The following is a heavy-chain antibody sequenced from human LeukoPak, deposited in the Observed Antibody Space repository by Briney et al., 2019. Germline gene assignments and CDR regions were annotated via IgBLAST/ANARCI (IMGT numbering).Heavy chain of an antibody. J-gene: IGHJ6*02. D-gene: IGHD7-27*01. Sequence: PGGSLRLSCAASGFTLSRYAINWVRQAPGKGLEWVAVISYDGSNKYYADSVKGRFTISRDNSKNTLWLQMNSLRSEDTAVYYCARDMAPGGGPGDYYGMDVWGQGTTVTVSS. V-gene: IGHV3-30-3*01. CDR3: ARDMAPGGGPGDYYGMDV. CDR2: ISYDGSNK. CDR1: GFTLSRYA.